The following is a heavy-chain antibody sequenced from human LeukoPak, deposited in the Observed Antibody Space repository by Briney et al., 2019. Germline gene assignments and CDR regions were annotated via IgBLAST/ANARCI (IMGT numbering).Heavy chain of an antibody. D-gene: IGHD4-11*01. Sequence: PSETLSLTCTVSGGSIGGYYWNWIRQPPGKGLECIGYIYYSGNTDYNPSLKSRVTISVDTFKNQFSLKLRSVTAADTAVYYCAREISTVTTSWFDPWGQGTLVTVSS. CDR3: AREISTVTTSWFDP. CDR1: GGSIGGYY. CDR2: IYYSGNT. J-gene: IGHJ5*02. V-gene: IGHV4-59*01.